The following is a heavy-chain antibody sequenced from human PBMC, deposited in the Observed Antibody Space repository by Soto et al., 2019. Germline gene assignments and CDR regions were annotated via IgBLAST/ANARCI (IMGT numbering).Heavy chain of an antibody. D-gene: IGHD2-15*01. V-gene: IGHV3-64*01. CDR2: ISGNGGNI. CDR1: GFSFSNYV. CDR3: VRDDCSDGVCYLGDH. J-gene: IGHJ4*02. Sequence: EVQLVESGGGLVQPGGSLRLSCVASGFSFSNYVIHWVRQAPGKGLEYVSAISGNGGNIYYANSVKGRFTISRDNSKNTLYLQMGSLRADDMAVYYCVRDDCSDGVCYLGDHWGQGILVTVSS.